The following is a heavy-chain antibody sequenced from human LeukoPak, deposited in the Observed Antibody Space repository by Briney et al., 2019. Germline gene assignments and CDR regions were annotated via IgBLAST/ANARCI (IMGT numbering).Heavy chain of an antibody. D-gene: IGHD1-26*01. CDR3: ARCFSGSYFNSPFDY. CDR2: ISAYNGNT. V-gene: IGHV1-18*01. Sequence: ASVKVSCKASGYTSTNYGINWVRQAPGQGLEWMGWISAYNGNTNYAQKLQGRVTMTTDTSTSTAYMELRSLRSDDTAVYYCARCFSGSYFNSPFDYWGQGTLVTVSS. CDR1: GYTSTNYG. J-gene: IGHJ4*02.